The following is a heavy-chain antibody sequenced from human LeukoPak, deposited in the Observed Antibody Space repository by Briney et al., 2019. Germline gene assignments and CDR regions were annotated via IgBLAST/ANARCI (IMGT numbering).Heavy chain of an antibody. CDR2: ISAYNGNT. D-gene: IGHD1-14*01. Sequence: ASVKVSCKASGYTFTSYGISWVRQAPGQGLEWMGWISAYNGNTNYAQKLQGRVTMTTDTSTSTAYMELRSLRSDDTAVYYCATSRPEDYYYYYMDVWGKGTTVTVSS. CDR1: GYTFTSYG. J-gene: IGHJ6*03. V-gene: IGHV1-18*01. CDR3: ATSRPEDYYYYYMDV.